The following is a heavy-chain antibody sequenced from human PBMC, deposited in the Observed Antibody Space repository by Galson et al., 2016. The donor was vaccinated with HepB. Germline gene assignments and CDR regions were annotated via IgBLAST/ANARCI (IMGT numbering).Heavy chain of an antibody. CDR1: GFTFSSYA. D-gene: IGHD7-27*01. CDR2: ISFDGSDR. V-gene: IGHV3-30*04. CDR3: ARAPGCGLAWGPLDY. Sequence: SLRLSCAASGFTFSSYAVHWVRQAPGKGLEWVAVISFDGSDRKYADPVKGRFTSSRDNSKNTLYLQMNSLRPEATALYYCARAPGCGLAWGPLDYWGQGTLVTVSS. J-gene: IGHJ4*02.